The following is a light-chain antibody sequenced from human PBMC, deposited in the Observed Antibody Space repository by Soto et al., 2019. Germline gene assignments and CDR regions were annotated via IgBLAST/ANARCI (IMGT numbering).Light chain of an antibody. CDR2: EVT. Sequence: QSVLTQPASVSGSPGQSMTISCTGTSSDGGAYNFVSWYQHHPGRAPKLIIYEVTIRPSGVSNRFSGSKSGNTASLSISGLQAEDEADYYCGSYTTSAPDVFGSGTKVTVL. CDR3: GSYTTSAPDV. CDR1: SSDGGAYNF. V-gene: IGLV2-14*01. J-gene: IGLJ1*01.